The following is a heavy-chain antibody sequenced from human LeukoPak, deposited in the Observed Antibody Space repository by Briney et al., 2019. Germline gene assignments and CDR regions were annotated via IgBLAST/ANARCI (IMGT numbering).Heavy chain of an antibody. D-gene: IGHD2-15*01. CDR1: GGSISNDY. V-gene: IGHV4-59*12. CDR2: MSNSGNT. J-gene: IGHJ4*02. CDR3: ARSAGLLDY. Sequence: SETLSLTCTVSGGSISNDYWSWIRQPPGKGLEWIGYMSNSGNTNYSPSLKGRVTMSLDTSKNQFSLKLSSVTAADTAVYYCARSAGLLDYWGQGTLVTVSS.